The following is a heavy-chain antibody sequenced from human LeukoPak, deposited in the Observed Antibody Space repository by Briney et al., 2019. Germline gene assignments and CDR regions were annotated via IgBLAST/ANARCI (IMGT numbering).Heavy chain of an antibody. CDR1: GFPFNTYA. CDR3: ARAVGDFWSGYRSGYGMDV. CDR2: ISYDGSSK. Sequence: GRSLRLSCAASGFPFNTYAMHWVRQAPGKGLEWVAVISYDGSSKYSADSVKGRFTISRDNSKNTLYLEMNSQRPEDTAVYYCARAVGDFWSGYRSGYGMDVWGQGTTVTVSS. V-gene: IGHV3-30*04. D-gene: IGHD3-3*01. J-gene: IGHJ6*02.